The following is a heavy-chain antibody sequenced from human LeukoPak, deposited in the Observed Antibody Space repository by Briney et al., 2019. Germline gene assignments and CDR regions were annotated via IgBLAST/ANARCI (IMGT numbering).Heavy chain of an antibody. V-gene: IGHV3-30*18. CDR2: ISYDGSNK. Sequence: GGSLRLSCAASGFTFSSYGMHWVRQAPGKGLEWVAVISYDGSNKYYADSVKGRFTISRDNSKNTLYLQMNSLRAEDTAVYYCAKDGSSGPAEYFQHWGQGTLVTVSS. D-gene: IGHD6-19*01. CDR1: GFTFSSYG. CDR3: AKDGSSGPAEYFQH. J-gene: IGHJ1*01.